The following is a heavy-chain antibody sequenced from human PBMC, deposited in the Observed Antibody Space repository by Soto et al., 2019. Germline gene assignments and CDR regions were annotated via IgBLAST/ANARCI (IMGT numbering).Heavy chain of an antibody. CDR2: IYYSGST. CDR1: GGSISSYY. V-gene: IGHV4-59*12. Sequence: SETLSLTCTVSGGSISSYYWSWIRQPPGKGLEWIGYIYYSGSTNYNPSLKSRVTISVDTSKNQFSLKLSSVTAEDTAVYYCARDPGYSYGYNWGQGTLVTVSS. D-gene: IGHD5-18*01. CDR3: ARDPGYSYGYN. J-gene: IGHJ4*02.